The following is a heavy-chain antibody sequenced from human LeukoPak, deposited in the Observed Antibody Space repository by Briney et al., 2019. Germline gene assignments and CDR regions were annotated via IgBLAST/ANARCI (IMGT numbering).Heavy chain of an antibody. D-gene: IGHD1-1*01. CDR2: ITGTSAGT. J-gene: IGHJ4*02. CDR1: GFTFSSYA. CDR3: ARERLERHLSFDY. Sequence: GGSLRLSCAASGFTFSSYAISWFRQAPGKGLEGVSSITGTSAGTYYTHSVKGRFTISRDNSKNTLYLQMNSLRAEDTAVYFCARERLERHLSFDYWGQGTLVTVSS. V-gene: IGHV3-23*01.